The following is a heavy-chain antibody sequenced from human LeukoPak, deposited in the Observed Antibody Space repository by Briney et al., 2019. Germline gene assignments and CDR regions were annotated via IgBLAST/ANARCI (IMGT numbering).Heavy chain of an antibody. CDR1: GFTFSSYP. Sequence: PGGSLRLSCAASGFTFSSYPMHWVRQAPGKGLEWVSSISSSSSYIYYADSVKGRFTISRDNAKNSLYLQMNSLRAEDTAVYYCAREKKDTAMVTGDIKYYFDYWGQGTLVTVSS. CDR2: ISSSSSYI. D-gene: IGHD5-18*01. J-gene: IGHJ4*02. CDR3: AREKKDTAMVTGDIKYYFDY. V-gene: IGHV3-21*01.